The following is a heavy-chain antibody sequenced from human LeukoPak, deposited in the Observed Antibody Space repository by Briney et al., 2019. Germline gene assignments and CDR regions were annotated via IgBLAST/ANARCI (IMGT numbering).Heavy chain of an antibody. CDR2: IYYSGST. V-gene: IGHV4-39*07. CDR1: GGSISSSSSY. Sequence: SETLSLTCTVSGGSISSSSSYWGWIRQPPGKGLEWIGSIYYSGSTYYNPSLKSRVTISVDTSKNQFSLKLSSVTAAYTAVYYCASRGPHYYDSSGYGYYWGQGTLVTVSS. J-gene: IGHJ4*02. D-gene: IGHD3-22*01. CDR3: ASRGPHYYDSSGYGYY.